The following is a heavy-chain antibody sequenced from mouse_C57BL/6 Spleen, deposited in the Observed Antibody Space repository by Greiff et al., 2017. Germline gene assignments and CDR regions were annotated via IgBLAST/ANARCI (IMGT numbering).Heavy chain of an antibody. Sequence: EVQLQQSGPELVKPGASVKISCKASGYSFTGYYMNWVKQSPEKSLEWIGEINPSTGGTTYNQKFKAKDTLTVDKSSSTAYMQLKSLTSEDSAVYYCAAYYGSSAWFAYWGQGTLVTVSA. CDR1: GYSFTGYY. CDR2: INPSTGGT. V-gene: IGHV1-42*01. CDR3: AAYYGSSAWFAY. J-gene: IGHJ3*01. D-gene: IGHD1-1*01.